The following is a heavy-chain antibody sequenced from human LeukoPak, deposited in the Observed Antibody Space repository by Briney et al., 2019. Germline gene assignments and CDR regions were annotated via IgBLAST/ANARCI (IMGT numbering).Heavy chain of an antibody. CDR1: GFTFSSNA. V-gene: IGHV3-23*01. D-gene: IGHD5-18*01. Sequence: GGSLRLSCAASGFTFSSNAMSWVRQAPGMGLEWVSTISGSGSNTYSADSVKGRFTISRDNSKNTLYLQMNSLRAEDTAVYYCAKGGYNFGFDYWGQGTLVTVSS. J-gene: IGHJ4*02. CDR3: AKGGYNFGFDY. CDR2: ISGSGSNT.